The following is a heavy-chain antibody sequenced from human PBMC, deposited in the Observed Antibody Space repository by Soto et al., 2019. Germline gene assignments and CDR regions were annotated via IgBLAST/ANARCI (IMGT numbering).Heavy chain of an antibody. J-gene: IGHJ5*02. CDR2: ISGSGGST. Sequence: EVQLLESGGGLVQPGGSPRLSCAASGFTFSSYAMSWVRQAPGKGLEWVSAISGSGGSTYYADSVKGRFTISRDNSKNTLYLQMNSLRAEDTAVYYCATVVAAAGRLHWFDPWGQGTLVTVSS. D-gene: IGHD6-13*01. V-gene: IGHV3-23*01. CDR3: ATVVAAAGRLHWFDP. CDR1: GFTFSSYA.